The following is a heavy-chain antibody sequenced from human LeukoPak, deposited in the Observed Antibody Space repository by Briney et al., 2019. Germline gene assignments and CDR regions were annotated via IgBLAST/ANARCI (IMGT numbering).Heavy chain of an antibody. V-gene: IGHV3-74*01. D-gene: IGHD3-10*01. CDR1: GFTFSSYW. CDR2: INSDGSST. J-gene: IGHJ6*02. Sequence: GGSLRLSCAASGFTFSSYWMHWVRQAPGKGLVWVSRINSDGSSTSYADSVKGRFTISRDNAKNTLYLQMNSLRAEDTAVYYCARVPRVYYGMDAWGQGTTVTVSS. CDR3: ARVPRVYYGMDA.